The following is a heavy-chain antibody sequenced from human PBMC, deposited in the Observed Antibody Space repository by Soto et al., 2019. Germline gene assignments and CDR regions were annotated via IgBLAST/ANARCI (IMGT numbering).Heavy chain of an antibody. CDR1: GFTFSSYS. V-gene: IGHV3-21*01. CDR2: ISSSSSYI. Sequence: GGSLRLSCAASGFTFSSYSMNWVRQAPGKGLEWVSSISSSSSYIYYADSVKGRSTISRDNAKNSLYLQMNSLRAEDTAVYYCARELVAGTGYFDYWGQGTLVTVSS. D-gene: IGHD6-19*01. J-gene: IGHJ4*02. CDR3: ARELVAGTGYFDY.